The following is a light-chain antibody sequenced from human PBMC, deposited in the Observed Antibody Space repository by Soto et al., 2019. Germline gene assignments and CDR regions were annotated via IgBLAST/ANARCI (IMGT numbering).Light chain of an antibody. Sequence: LVLTQSPSASASLGASVKLTCTLRLGHSSYAIAWHQQQPEKGPRYLMKLNSDGSHSKGDGIPDRFSGSSSGAERYLTISSLQSEDVADYYCQTWGTGIQVFGGGTKVTVL. CDR3: QTWGTGIQV. J-gene: IGLJ2*01. CDR2: LNSDGSH. CDR1: LGHSSYA. V-gene: IGLV4-69*01.